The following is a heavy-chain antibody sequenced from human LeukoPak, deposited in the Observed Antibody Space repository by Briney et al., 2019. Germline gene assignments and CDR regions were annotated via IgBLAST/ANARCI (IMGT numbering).Heavy chain of an antibody. CDR2: IYYSGST. CDR1: GGSISSGGYY. D-gene: IGHD5-18*01. J-gene: IGHJ6*02. V-gene: IGHV4-31*03. Sequence: SETLSLTCTVSGGSISSGGYYWSWIRQHPGKGLEWIGYIYYSGSTYYNPSLKSRVTISVDTSKNQFSLKLSSVTAADTAVYYCARDGWLLSSYGMDVWGQGTTVTVSS. CDR3: ARDGWLLSSYGMDV.